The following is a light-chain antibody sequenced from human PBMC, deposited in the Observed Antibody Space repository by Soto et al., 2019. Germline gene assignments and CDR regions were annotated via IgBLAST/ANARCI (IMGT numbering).Light chain of an antibody. J-gene: IGLJ1*01. CDR3: QSYDNSLSGYV. CDR1: SSNIGAGYH. Sequence: QTLLTHSPSVSGAPGQRVTISCTGTSSNIGAGYHVHWYQQHPGIAPKLLISHNNNRPSGVPDRFSGSKSDTSASLAITGLQADDEADYYCQSYDNSLSGYVFGTGTKVTVL. V-gene: IGLV1-40*01. CDR2: HNN.